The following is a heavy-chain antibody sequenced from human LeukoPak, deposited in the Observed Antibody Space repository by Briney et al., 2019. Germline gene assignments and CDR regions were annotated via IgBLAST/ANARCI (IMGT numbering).Heavy chain of an antibody. D-gene: IGHD1-26*01. Sequence: PGGSLRLSCAASGFTFSSYAMSWVRQAPGKGLEWVSAMSGSGGSSYYADSVKGRFTISRDISKNTLYLQMNSLGVEDTAVYYCAKNKWERSGAFDIWGQGTMVTVSS. CDR1: GFTFSSYA. CDR2: MSGSGGSS. CDR3: AKNKWERSGAFDI. V-gene: IGHV3-23*01. J-gene: IGHJ3*02.